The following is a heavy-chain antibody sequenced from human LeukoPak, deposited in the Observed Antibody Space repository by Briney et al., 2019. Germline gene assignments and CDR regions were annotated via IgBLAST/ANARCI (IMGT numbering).Heavy chain of an antibody. D-gene: IGHD3-16*01. J-gene: IGHJ4*02. Sequence: PGGSLRLSCAASGFTFSSYAMHWVRQAPGKGLEWVAVISYDGSNKYYADSVKGRFAISRDNSKNTLYLQMNSLRAEDTAVYYCFVGLGYWGQGTLVTVSS. CDR3: FVGLGY. CDR2: ISYDGSNK. V-gene: IGHV3-30*09. CDR1: GFTFSSYA.